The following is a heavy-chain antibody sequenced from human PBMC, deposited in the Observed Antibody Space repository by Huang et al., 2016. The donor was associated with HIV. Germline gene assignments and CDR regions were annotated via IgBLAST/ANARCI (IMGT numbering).Heavy chain of an antibody. V-gene: IGHV4-39*01. CDR2: FFYDGNT. CDR3: AAMVRGVISYFGY. Sequence: QLQLQESGPGLVKPSETLSLTCTVSDGSISSSSYYWGWIRQPPGKGLEWIATFFYDGNTYYNPALKSRVTISVDTSKNQFSLNLSSVTAADTAVYYCAAMVRGVISYFGYWGQGTLVTVSS. CDR1: DGSISSSSYY. D-gene: IGHD3-10*01. J-gene: IGHJ4*02.